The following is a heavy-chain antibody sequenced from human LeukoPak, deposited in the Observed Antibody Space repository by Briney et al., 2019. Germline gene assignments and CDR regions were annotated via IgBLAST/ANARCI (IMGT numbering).Heavy chain of an antibody. CDR3: ARAHSREGYSPTSY. V-gene: IGHV1-69*13. Sequence: AAVKVSCKASGGTFSSYAISWVRQAPGQGLEWMGGIIPIFGTANYAQKFQGRGTITADESTSTAYLELSSLVSEDTAVYYCARAHSREGYSPTSYWGQGTLVTVSS. CDR2: IIPIFGTA. D-gene: IGHD5-24*01. J-gene: IGHJ4*02. CDR1: GGTFSSYA.